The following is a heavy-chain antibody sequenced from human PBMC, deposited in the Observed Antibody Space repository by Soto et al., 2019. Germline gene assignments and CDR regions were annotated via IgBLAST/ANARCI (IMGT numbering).Heavy chain of an antibody. J-gene: IGHJ6*04. CDR2: IYYSGST. CDR3: ANGDNCLWLDV. CDR1: GGSISSSSYY. D-gene: IGHD3-10*01. V-gene: IGHV4-39*01. Sequence: SETLSLTCTVSGGSISSSSYYRGWIRQHTGKGLEWMASIYYSGSTYYNPSLKSRVTISVDTSKNQFSLKLSSGPAADQPEHECANGDNCLWLDVWGKGTTVTVSS.